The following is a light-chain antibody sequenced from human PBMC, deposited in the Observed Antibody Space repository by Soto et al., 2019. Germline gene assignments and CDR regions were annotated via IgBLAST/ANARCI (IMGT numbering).Light chain of an antibody. CDR2: DVS. J-gene: IGKJ3*01. V-gene: IGKV3-20*01. CDR1: ERGGSPN. CDR3: QHYGSSPRP. Sequence: EVVLTQSPATLSLSPGEGATLSCRASERGGSPNLAWYQQKPGQAPRLLFYDVSRRATGVPDRFSGSGSGADFTLTISRLEPEDFAVYHCQHYGSSPRPVGPGPQVHI.